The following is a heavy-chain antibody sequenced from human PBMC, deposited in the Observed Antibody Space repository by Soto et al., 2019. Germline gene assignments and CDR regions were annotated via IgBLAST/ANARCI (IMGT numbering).Heavy chain of an antibody. CDR3: ARSMGYCSSTSCYAGTENWFDP. V-gene: IGHV4-39*01. CDR2: IYYSGST. J-gene: IGHJ5*02. CDR1: GGSISSSSYY. Sequence: SETLSLTSTVSGGSISSSSYYWGWIRQPPGKGLEWIGSIYYSGSTYYNPSLKSRVTISVDTSKNQFSLKLSSVTAADTAVYYCARSMGYCSSTSCYAGTENWFDPWGQGTLVTVSS. D-gene: IGHD2-2*01.